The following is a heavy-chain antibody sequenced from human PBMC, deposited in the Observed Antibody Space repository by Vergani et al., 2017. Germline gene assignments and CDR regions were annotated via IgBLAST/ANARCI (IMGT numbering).Heavy chain of an antibody. J-gene: IGHJ1*01. CDR2: ISGSGGST. CDR1: GFTFSSYA. V-gene: IGHV3-23*01. CDR3: AKTPYDYYDSTAKRKYLQQ. D-gene: IGHD3-22*01. Sequence: EVQLLESGGGLVQPGGSLRLSCAASGFTFSSYAMSWVRQAPGKGLEWVSAISGSGGSTYYADSVKGRFTISRDNSKNTLYLQMNSLRAEDTAVYYCAKTPYDYYDSTAKRKYLQQWGQGTLVTVSS.